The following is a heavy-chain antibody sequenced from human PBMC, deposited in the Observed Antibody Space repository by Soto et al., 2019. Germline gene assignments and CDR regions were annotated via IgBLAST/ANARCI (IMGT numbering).Heavy chain of an antibody. CDR2: ISAYNGNT. CDR1: GYTFTSYG. D-gene: IGHD4-4*01. CDR3: ARSVTPDYYYYYGMDV. V-gene: IGHV1-18*01. J-gene: IGHJ6*02. Sequence: QVKLVQSGAEVKKPGASVKVSCKASGYTFTSYGISWVRQAPGQGLEWMGWISAYNGNTNYAQKLQGRVTMTTDTSTSTAYMELRSLRSDDTAVYYCARSVTPDYYYYYGMDVWGQGTTVTVSS.